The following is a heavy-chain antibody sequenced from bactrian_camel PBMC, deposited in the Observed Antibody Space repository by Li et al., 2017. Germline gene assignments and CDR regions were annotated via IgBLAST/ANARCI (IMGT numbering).Heavy chain of an antibody. CDR1: RYTGNGYC. V-gene: IGHV3S53*01. J-gene: IGHJ4*01. CDR2: IDSGGGT. D-gene: IGHD3*01. Sequence: VQLVESGGGSVQAGRSLRLSCAASRYTGNGYCMGWFRQAPGKEREEVADIDSGGGTKYADSVKGRFTISRDTAKNTLYLEMNSLKPEDSGMYFCAADRFRSPYCPTFAAAAATVSKRFSLGQGTQVTVS.